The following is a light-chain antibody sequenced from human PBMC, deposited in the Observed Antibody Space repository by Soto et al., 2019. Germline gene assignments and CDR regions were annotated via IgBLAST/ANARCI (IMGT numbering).Light chain of an antibody. J-gene: IGLJ2*01. CDR3: QVWDSSRGEV. V-gene: IGLV3-21*04. CDR2: YDS. CDR1: NIGSKS. Sequence: SYELTQPPSGSVAPGKTARITCGGNNIGSKSVHWYKQKPGQAPVLVIYYDSDRPSGIPERFSGSNSGNTATLTISRVEAGDEADYYCQVWDSSRGEVFGGGTKVTVL.